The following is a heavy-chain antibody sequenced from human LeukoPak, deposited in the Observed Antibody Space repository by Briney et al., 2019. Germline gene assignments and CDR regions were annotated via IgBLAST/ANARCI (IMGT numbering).Heavy chain of an antibody. CDR3: ARRTSGGGLFDY. D-gene: IGHD3-10*01. V-gene: IGHV4-39*02. CDR1: GGSISSSSYY. CDR2: IFYSGDT. J-gene: IGHJ4*02. Sequence: PSETLSLTCTVSGGSISSSSYYWGWIRQPPGKGLEWIGSIFYSGDTYYNASLKSRVTISVDTSKKHFSLKLTSVTSADTAVYYCARRTSGGGLFDYWGQGTLVTVPS.